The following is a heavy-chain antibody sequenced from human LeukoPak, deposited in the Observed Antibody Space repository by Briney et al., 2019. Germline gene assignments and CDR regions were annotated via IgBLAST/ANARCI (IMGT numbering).Heavy chain of an antibody. CDR1: GYSLTSYW. V-gene: IGHV5-51*01. Sequence: GESLKISCKGSGYSLTSYWIGWVRQMPGKGLEWMGIIYPGDSDTRYSPSFQGQVTISADKSISTAYLQWSSLKASDTAMYYCARGRLTTVVTPDYWGQGTLVTVSS. D-gene: IGHD4-23*01. J-gene: IGHJ4*02. CDR3: ARGRLTTVVTPDY. CDR2: IYPGDSDT.